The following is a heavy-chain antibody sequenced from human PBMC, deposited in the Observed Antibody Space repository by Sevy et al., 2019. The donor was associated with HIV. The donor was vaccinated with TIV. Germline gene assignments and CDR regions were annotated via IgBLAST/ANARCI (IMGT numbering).Heavy chain of an antibody. CDR2: IYYSGST. Sequence: SETLSLTCTVSGGSISSSSYYWGWIRQPPGKGLEWIGSIYYSGSTYYNPSLKSRVTISVDTSKNQFALKLSSVTAADTAVYYCARAYYYGSGRYFDYWGQGTLVTVSS. V-gene: IGHV4-39*01. D-gene: IGHD3-10*01. J-gene: IGHJ4*02. CDR1: GGSISSSSYY. CDR3: ARAYYYGSGRYFDY.